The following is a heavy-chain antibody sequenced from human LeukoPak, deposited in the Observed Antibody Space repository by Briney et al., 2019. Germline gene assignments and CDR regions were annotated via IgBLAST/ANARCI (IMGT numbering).Heavy chain of an antibody. J-gene: IGHJ5*02. CDR2: ISGSGGST. CDR3: AKDRYDYVWGSYRPIPFDP. CDR1: GFTFSSYA. D-gene: IGHD3-16*02. Sequence: GGSQRLSCAASGFTFSSYAMSWVRQAPGKGLEWVSAISGSGGSTYYADSVKGRFTISRDNSKNTLYLQMNSLRAEDTAVYYCAKDRYDYVWGSYRPIPFDPWGQGTLVTVSS. V-gene: IGHV3-23*01.